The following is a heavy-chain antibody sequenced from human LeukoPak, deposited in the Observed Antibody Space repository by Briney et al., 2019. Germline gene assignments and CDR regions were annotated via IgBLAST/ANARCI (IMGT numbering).Heavy chain of an antibody. Sequence: GESLKISCKGSGYIFTNYWIGWVRQMPGKGLEWMGIIYPRDSDTRYSLSFQGQVTVSADKSISTAYLQWSSLEASDTAIYYCARRQYSGYDFDFWGQGTLVTVSS. CDR2: IYPRDSDT. V-gene: IGHV5-51*01. D-gene: IGHD5-12*01. CDR1: GYIFTNYW. CDR3: ARRQYSGYDFDF. J-gene: IGHJ4*02.